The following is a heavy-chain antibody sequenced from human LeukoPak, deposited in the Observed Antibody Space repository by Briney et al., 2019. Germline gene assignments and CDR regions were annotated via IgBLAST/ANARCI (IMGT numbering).Heavy chain of an antibody. J-gene: IGHJ6*02. CDR2: VDYRGNA. CDR3: ARVEVGAANRQWYGMDV. Sequence: SETLSLTCTISGGSISSYYWSWIRQPPGKGLEWIGYVDYRGNANYNPSLKSRVTISIDTSKSLFSLKLNSVTAADTAVYYCARVEVGAANRQWYGMDVWGQGTTVTVSS. D-gene: IGHD2-15*01. CDR1: GGSISSYY. V-gene: IGHV4-59*01.